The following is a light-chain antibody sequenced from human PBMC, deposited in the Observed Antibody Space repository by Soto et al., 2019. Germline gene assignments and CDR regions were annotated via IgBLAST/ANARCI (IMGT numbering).Light chain of an antibody. V-gene: IGKV1-5*01. CDR3: QQYSSYSLYT. CDR2: DAS. Sequence: DIQMTQSPSTLSASVGDRVTITCRASQSISGWLAWFQQKPGKAPKLLIYDASTLGSGVPSRFSGSGSGTQFTLTISSLQRDDFASYFCQQYSSYSLYTFAQGTKLEI. CDR1: QSISGW. J-gene: IGKJ2*01.